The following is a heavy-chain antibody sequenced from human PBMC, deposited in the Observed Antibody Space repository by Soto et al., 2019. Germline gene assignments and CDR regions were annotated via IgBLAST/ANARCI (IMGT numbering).Heavy chain of an antibody. Sequence: GGSLRLSCAASRFTFRVSSMSWVRQAPGKGLEWISYISSGSRTIYYADSVKGRCNISRDNAKNSLYLDMNSLRDEDTAVYYCARDHGSGSFPSYLDFWGPGTLVTVSS. CDR2: ISSGSRTI. CDR1: RFTFRVSS. D-gene: IGHD1-26*01. V-gene: IGHV3-48*02. J-gene: IGHJ4*02. CDR3: ARDHGSGSFPSYLDF.